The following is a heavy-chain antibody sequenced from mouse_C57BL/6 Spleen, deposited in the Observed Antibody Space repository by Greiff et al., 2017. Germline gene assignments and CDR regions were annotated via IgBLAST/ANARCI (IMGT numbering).Heavy chain of an antibody. V-gene: IGHV1-66*01. CDR2: IYPGSGNT. CDR3: ARPGDPHAMDY. J-gene: IGHJ4*01. CDR1: GYSFTSYY. Sequence: QVQLQQSGPELVKPGASVKISCKASGYSFTSYYIHWVKQRPGQGLEWIGWIYPGSGNTKYNEKFKGKATLTAYTAYSTAYMQLSSLTSEDSAVYDCARPGDPHAMDYWGQGTSVTVSS.